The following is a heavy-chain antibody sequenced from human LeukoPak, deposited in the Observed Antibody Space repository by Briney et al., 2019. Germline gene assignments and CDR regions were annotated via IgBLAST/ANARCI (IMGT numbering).Heavy chain of an antibody. CDR3: ARQRGSYYAY. Sequence: PSETLSLTCTVSGGSISSYYWSWIRQPPGKGLEWIGYIYTSGSTNYNPSLKSRVTISVGTSKNQFSLKLSSVTAADTAVYYCARQRGSYYAYWGQGTLVTVSS. V-gene: IGHV4-4*09. CDR1: GGSISSYY. J-gene: IGHJ4*02. D-gene: IGHD1-26*01. CDR2: IYTSGST.